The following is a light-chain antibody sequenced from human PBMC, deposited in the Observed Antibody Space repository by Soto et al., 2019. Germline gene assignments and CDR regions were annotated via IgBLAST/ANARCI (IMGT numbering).Light chain of an antibody. V-gene: IGKV2-30*02. J-gene: IGKJ1*01. Sequence: DVVMTQSPLSLPVTLGQPASISCRSTQSFIHSNGNTYLTWFQQRPGQSPRRLIYQVFNRDSGVPDRFSGSGSGTDFTLKISRVEAEDVGVYYCMQGTHWPRTFGQGTKVDIK. CDR2: QVF. CDR3: MQGTHWPRT. CDR1: QSFIHSNGNTY.